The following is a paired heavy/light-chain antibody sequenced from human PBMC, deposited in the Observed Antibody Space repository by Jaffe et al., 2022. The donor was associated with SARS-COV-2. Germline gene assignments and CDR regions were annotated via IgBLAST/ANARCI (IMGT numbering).Heavy chain of an antibody. D-gene: IGHD1-1*01. V-gene: IGHV3-15*01. CDR2: IKSKTDGGTT. Sequence: EVQLVESGGGLVKPGGSLRLSCAASGFTFSNAWMSWVRQAPGKGLEWVGRIKSKTDGGTTDYAAPVKGRFTISRDDSKNTLYLQMNSLKTEDTAVYYCTSGAEGIRWNLPDVLDYWGQGTLVTVSS. J-gene: IGHJ4*02. CDR1: GFTFSNAW. CDR3: TSGAEGIRWNLPDVLDY.
Light chain of an antibody. V-gene: IGLV3-25*03. CDR2: KDS. CDR1: ALPKQY. Sequence: SYELTQPPSVSVSPGQTARITCSGDALPKQYAYWYQQKPGQAPVLVIYKDSERPSGIPERFSGSSSGTTVTLTISGVQAEDEADYYCQSADSSHRVFGGGTKLTVL. CDR3: QSADSSHRV. J-gene: IGLJ3*02.